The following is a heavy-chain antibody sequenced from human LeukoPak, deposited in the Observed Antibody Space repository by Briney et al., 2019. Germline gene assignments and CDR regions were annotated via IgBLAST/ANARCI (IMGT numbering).Heavy chain of an antibody. J-gene: IGHJ4*02. Sequence: GGSLRLSCAASGFTFSSYAMHWVRQAPGKGLEWVAVISYDGSNKYYADSVKGRFTISRYNSKNTLYLQMNSLRAEDTAVYYCARSIVVVPAVLDYWGQGTLVTVSS. D-gene: IGHD2-2*01. V-gene: IGHV3-30-3*01. CDR1: GFTFSSYA. CDR2: ISYDGSNK. CDR3: ARSIVVVPAVLDY.